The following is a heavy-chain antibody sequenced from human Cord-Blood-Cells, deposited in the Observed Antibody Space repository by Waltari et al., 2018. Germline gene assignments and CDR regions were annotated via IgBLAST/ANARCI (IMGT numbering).Heavy chain of an antibody. CDR3: AKDSVATDY. Sequence: EVQLVESGGGLVQPGGSLRLSCAASGFTFSSYAMSWVRQAPGKALEWVSDISGSGGSTYYAASLKGRFTISRDNPKQTLCLQMNSLRAEDTAVYYCAKDSVATDYWRQGALVTVSS. CDR2: ISGSGGST. V-gene: IGHV3-23*04. D-gene: IGHD5-12*01. CDR1: GFTFSSYA. J-gene: IGHJ4*02.